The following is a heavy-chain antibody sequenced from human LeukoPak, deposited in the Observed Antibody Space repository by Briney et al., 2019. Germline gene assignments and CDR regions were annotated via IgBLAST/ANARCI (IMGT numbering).Heavy chain of an antibody. CDR3: ARDGRKVLYDSSGYYVNFDY. CDR1: GGTFSSYA. D-gene: IGHD3-22*01. Sequence: ASVKVSCKASGGTFSSYAISWVRQAPGQGLEWMGWMNPNSGNTGYAQKFQGRVTMTRNTSISTAYMELSSLRSEDTAVYYCARDGRKVLYDSSGYYVNFDYWGQGTLVTVSS. J-gene: IGHJ4*02. V-gene: IGHV1-8*02. CDR2: MNPNSGNT.